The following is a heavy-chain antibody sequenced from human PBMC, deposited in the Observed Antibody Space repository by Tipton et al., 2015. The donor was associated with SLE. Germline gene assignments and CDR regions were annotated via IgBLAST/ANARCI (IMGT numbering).Heavy chain of an antibody. D-gene: IGHD2-2*01. Sequence: TLSLPCAVSGYSISSGYYWGWIRQPPGKGLEWIGSISYTGSTYYNPSLKSRVTISVDMSKNQFALKLTSVTATDTAVYYCATSPLTLWGQGTMVTVSS. CDR3: ATSPLTL. V-gene: IGHV4-38-2*01. CDR1: GYSISSGYY. J-gene: IGHJ4*02. CDR2: ISYTGST.